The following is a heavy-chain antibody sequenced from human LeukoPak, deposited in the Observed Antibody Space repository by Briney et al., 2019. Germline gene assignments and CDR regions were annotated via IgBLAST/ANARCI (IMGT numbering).Heavy chain of an antibody. Sequence: GGSLRLSCGASGFTVSSNYMSWVRQAPGKGREWVSVIYSGGSTYYADSVKGRFTISRDNSKNTLYLQMNSLRAEDTAVYYCARDLGGGAYWGQGTLVTVSS. D-gene: IGHD3-16*01. V-gene: IGHV3-66*02. CDR1: GFTVSSNY. J-gene: IGHJ4*02. CDR3: ARDLGGGAY. CDR2: IYSGGST.